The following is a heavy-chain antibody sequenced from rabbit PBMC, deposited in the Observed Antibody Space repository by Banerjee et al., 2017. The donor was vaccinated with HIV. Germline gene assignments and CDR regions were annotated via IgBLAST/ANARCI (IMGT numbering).Heavy chain of an antibody. CDR3: VRDPGYASSSGYPYYFNL. V-gene: IGHV1S43*01. J-gene: IGHJ4*01. CDR2: IYTSSSST. CDR1: GFSFSSSYW. D-gene: IGHD1-1*01. Sequence: QEQLVESGGGLVQPEGSLTLTCKASGFSFSSSYWICWVRQAPGKGLELIACIYTSSSSTWDASWGNGRYPMSSHNAQNTLYLQLNRLTAADTATYFCVRDPGYASSSGYPYYFNLGGQGNLVTV.